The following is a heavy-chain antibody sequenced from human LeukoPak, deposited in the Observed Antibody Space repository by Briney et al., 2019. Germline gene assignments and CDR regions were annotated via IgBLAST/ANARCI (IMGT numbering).Heavy chain of an antibody. CDR2: IYYSGST. CDR3: ARSVRGAYFQH. D-gene: IGHD3-16*01. Sequence: PSETVSLTCTVSGGSISSYYWSWLRQPPGKGLEWIGYIYYSGSTNYNPSLKSRVTMSVDTSKNQFSLKLSSVTAADTAVYYCARSVRGAYFQHWGQGTLVTVSS. CDR1: GGSISSYY. V-gene: IGHV4-59*01. J-gene: IGHJ1*01.